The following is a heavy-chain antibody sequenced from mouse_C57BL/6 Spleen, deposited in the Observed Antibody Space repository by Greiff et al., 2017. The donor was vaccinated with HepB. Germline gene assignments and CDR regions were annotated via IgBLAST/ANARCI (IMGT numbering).Heavy chain of an antibody. J-gene: IGHJ3*01. D-gene: IGHD1-1*01. CDR3: ARQDLRAWFAY. Sequence: EVKLMESGPELVKPGASVKIPCKASGYTFTDYNMDWVKQSHGKSLEWIGDINPNNGGTIYNQKFKGKATLTVDKSSSTAYMELRSLTSEDTAVYYCARQDLRAWFAYWGQGTLVTVSA. CDR2: INPNNGGT. V-gene: IGHV1-18*01. CDR1: GYTFTDYN.